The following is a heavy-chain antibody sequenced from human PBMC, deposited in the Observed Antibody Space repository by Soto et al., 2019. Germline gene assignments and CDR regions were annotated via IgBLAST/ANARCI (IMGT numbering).Heavy chain of an antibody. CDR2: ISYDGSNK. CDR3: AKDGYCSGGSCHGRYYYYGMDV. D-gene: IGHD2-15*01. V-gene: IGHV3-30*18. CDR1: GFTFSSYG. Sequence: QVQLVESGGGVVQPGRSLRLSCAASGFTFSSYGMHWVRQAPGKGLEWVAVISYDGSNKYYADSVKGRFTISRDNSKNTLYLQMNSLRAEDTAVYYCAKDGYCSGGSCHGRYYYYGMDVWGQGTTVTVSS. J-gene: IGHJ6*02.